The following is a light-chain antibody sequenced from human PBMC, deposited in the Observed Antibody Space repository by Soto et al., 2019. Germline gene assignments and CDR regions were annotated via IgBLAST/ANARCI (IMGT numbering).Light chain of an antibody. CDR1: SSDVGSYNL. V-gene: IGLV2-23*02. CDR2: EVS. CDR3: CSYAGSSTSLYV. Sequence: QSALTQPASVSGSPGQSITISCTGTSSDVGSYNLVSWYQQHPGKAPKLMIYEVSKRPSGVSNSFSGSKSGNAASLTISWLQAEDEADYYCCSYAGSSTSLYVFGTGTKVTVL. J-gene: IGLJ1*01.